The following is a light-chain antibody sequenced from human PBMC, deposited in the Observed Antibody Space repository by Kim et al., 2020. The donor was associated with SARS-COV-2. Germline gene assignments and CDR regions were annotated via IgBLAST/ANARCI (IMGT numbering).Light chain of an antibody. CDR3: HQRSNWPRT. V-gene: IGKV3-11*01. Sequence: EIVLTQSPATLSLSPGERATLSCRASQSVSSYLAWYQQKPGQAPRLVIYDASKRATGIPATFSGSGSGTDFTLTISSLEPEDFAVYYCHQRSNWPRTFGQGTKVDIK. J-gene: IGKJ1*01. CDR1: QSVSSY. CDR2: DAS.